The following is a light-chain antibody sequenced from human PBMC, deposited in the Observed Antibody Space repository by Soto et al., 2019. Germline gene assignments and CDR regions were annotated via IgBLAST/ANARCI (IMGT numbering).Light chain of an antibody. J-gene: IGKJ1*01. CDR2: WAS. CDR1: QTLLYPSSNKNF. Sequence: DIVLTQCPDSLAVSLGERATIRCRSSQTLLYPSSNKNFLAWYQQKPGQPPKLLIYWASTRESGVPDRFRGGGSGTDFTLSIDSLQAEDVAVHYCQQYYNTLWTFGQGTKVDIK. CDR3: QQYYNTLWT. V-gene: IGKV4-1*01.